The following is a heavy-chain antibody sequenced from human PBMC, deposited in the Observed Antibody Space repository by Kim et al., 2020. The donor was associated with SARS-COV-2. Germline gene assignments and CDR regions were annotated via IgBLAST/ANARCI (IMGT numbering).Heavy chain of an antibody. V-gene: IGHV4-39*01. Sequence: YYNPSIKSRVTISVDTSKNQFSLKLSSVTAADTAVYYCARHFYQLHRFDYWGQGTLVTVSS. D-gene: IGHD2-2*01. J-gene: IGHJ4*02. CDR3: ARHFYQLHRFDY.